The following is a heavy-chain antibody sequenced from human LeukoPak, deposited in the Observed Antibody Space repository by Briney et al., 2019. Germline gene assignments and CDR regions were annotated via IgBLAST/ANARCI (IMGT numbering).Heavy chain of an antibody. Sequence: GGSLRLSRAASGFTFSDYYMSWIRQAPGKGLEWVSYISSSSSYTNYADSVKGRFTISRDNAKNSLYLQMNSLRAEDTAVYYCARVPAYGDYFDYWGQGTLVTVSS. J-gene: IGHJ4*02. CDR3: ARVPAYGDYFDY. CDR1: GFTFSDYY. CDR2: ISSSSSYT. V-gene: IGHV3-11*05. D-gene: IGHD4-17*01.